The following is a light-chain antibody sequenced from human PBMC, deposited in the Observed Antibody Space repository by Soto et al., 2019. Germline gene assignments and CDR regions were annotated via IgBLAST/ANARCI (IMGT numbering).Light chain of an antibody. J-gene: IGKJ5*01. CDR2: AAS. V-gene: IGKV1-39*01. CDR1: QTISSW. Sequence: DIEMTQSLYPLSGSIVDRITITCRASQTISSWLAWYQQKPGKAPKLLIYAASSLQSGVPSRFSGSGSGTDFTLTISSLQPEDFATYYCQQSYSTPITFGHGTRLEIK. CDR3: QQSYSTPIT.